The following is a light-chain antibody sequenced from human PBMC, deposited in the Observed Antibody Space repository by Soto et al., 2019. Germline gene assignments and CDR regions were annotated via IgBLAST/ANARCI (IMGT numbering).Light chain of an antibody. CDR1: QSVATN. CDR3: QQYNNLPHT. Sequence: EAVLTQSPATLSVSPGERATLSCRASQSVATNVAWYQQRPGQAPRLLIYGASKRALGLPARFSGSGSGTEFTLTINSLQSEDFAVYYCQQYNNLPHTVGQGTKVELK. CDR2: GAS. J-gene: IGKJ1*01. V-gene: IGKV3-15*01.